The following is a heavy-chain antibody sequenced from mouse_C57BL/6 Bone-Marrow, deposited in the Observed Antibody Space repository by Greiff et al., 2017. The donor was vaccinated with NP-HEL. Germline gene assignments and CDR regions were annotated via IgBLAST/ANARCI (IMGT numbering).Heavy chain of an antibody. D-gene: IGHD1-1*01. Sequence: QVQLQQPGAELVRPGTSVKLSCKASGYTFTSYWMHWVKQRPGQGLEWIGVIDPSDSYTNYNQKFKGKATLTVDTSSSTAYMRLSSLTSEDSAVYYCARARVVAKRTWFAYWGQGTLVTVSA. CDR2: IDPSDSYT. J-gene: IGHJ3*01. V-gene: IGHV1-59*01. CDR3: ARARVVAKRTWFAY. CDR1: GYTFTSYW.